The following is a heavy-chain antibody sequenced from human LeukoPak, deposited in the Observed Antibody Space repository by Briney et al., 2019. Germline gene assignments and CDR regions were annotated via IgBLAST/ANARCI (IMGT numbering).Heavy chain of an antibody. CDR1: GGSISSSSYY. J-gene: IGHJ4*02. V-gene: IGHV4-39*07. Sequence: SETLSLTCTVSGGSISSSSYYWGWIRQPPGKGLEWIGSIYYSGSTYYNPSLKSRVTISVDTSKNQFSLKLSSVTAADTAVYYSARNRWDRRSFDYWGQGTMVTVSS. D-gene: IGHD1-26*01. CDR3: ARNRWDRRSFDY. CDR2: IYYSGST.